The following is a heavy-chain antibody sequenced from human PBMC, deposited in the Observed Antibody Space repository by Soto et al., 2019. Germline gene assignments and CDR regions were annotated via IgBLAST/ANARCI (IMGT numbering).Heavy chain of an antibody. D-gene: IGHD3-3*01. CDR1: GGSFSGYY. J-gene: IGHJ5*02. CDR3: ARGTYYDFWSGYFRRTVPKYNWFDP. CDR2: INHSGST. Sequence: SETLSLTCAVYGGSFSGYYWSWIRQPPGKGLEWIGEINHSGSTNYNPSLKSRVTISVDTSKNQFSLKLSSVTAADTAVYYCARGTYYDFWSGYFRRTVPKYNWFDPWGQGTLVTVSS. V-gene: IGHV4-34*01.